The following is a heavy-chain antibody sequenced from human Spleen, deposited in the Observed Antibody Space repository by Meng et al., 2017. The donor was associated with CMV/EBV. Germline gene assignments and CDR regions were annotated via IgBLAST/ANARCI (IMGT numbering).Heavy chain of an antibody. V-gene: IGHV3-66*02. D-gene: IGHD4-23*01. CDR2: TYSNGDT. CDR3: AGSTVVNVGGY. CDR1: GFTVSNNY. J-gene: IGHJ4*02. Sequence: GESLKISCAASGFTVSNNYMSWVRQAPGKGLEWVSITYSNGDTYYADSMKGRFTISRDSSTNTVYLQMNSLTADDTAVYYCAGSTVVNVGGYWGRGSLVTVSS.